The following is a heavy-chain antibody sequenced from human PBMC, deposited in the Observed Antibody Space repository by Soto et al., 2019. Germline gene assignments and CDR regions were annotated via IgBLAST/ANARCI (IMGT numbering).Heavy chain of an antibody. CDR3: ARANLMTTVTNYYYYGMDV. V-gene: IGHV1-69*13. CDR1: GGTFSSYA. D-gene: IGHD4-4*01. Sequence: GASVKVSCKASGGTFSSYAISWVRQAPGQGLEWMGGIIPIFGTANYAQEFQGRVTITADESTSTAYMELSSLRSEDTAVYYCARANLMTTVTNYYYYGMDVWRQGTTATVSS. CDR2: IIPIFGTA. J-gene: IGHJ6*02.